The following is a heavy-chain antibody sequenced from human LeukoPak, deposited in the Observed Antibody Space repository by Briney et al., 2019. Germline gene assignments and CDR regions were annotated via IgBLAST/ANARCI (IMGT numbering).Heavy chain of an antibody. J-gene: IGHJ4*02. CDR2: INHSGST. Sequence: SETLSLTCAVYGGSFSGYYWSWIRQPPGKGLEWIGEINHSGSTNYNPSLKSRVTISVDTSKNQSSLKLSSVTAADTAVYYCGRGPNRYYYDSSGYPDYWGQGTLVTVSS. D-gene: IGHD3-22*01. CDR1: GGSFSGYY. CDR3: GRGPNRYYYDSSGYPDY. V-gene: IGHV4-34*01.